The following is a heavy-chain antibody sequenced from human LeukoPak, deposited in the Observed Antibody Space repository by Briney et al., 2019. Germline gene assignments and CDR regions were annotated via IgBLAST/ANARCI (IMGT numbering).Heavy chain of an antibody. Sequence: SLTLSCAASGFTFDDYARNWVRQAPGKGLEWVSGISWNSGTICYSDFVKGGITISRDNAKKSLYLQTTNLRAEDTALYYRAEASGYLSSTWFDPWGQGTLVTVSS. D-gene: IGHD3-22*01. V-gene: IGHV3-9*01. J-gene: IGHJ5*02. CDR2: ISWNSGTI. CDR3: AEASGYLSSTWFDP. CDR1: GFTFDDYA.